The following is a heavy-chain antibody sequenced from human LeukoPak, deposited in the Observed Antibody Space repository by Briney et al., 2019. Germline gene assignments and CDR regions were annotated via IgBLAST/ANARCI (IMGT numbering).Heavy chain of an antibody. V-gene: IGHV4-59*01. J-gene: IGHJ3*01. D-gene: IGHD3-22*01. CDR3: ARGGPNSSGYAGDGFDV. Sequence: SETLSLTCSVSGELMRSYYWSWLRQPPGKGLEWIGYIYYSGSTNYNPSLKSRVTMSVDTSENQFSVKLTSLTAADTAVYYCARGGPNSSGYAGDGFDVWGHGTTVTVSS. CDR1: GELMRSYY. CDR2: IYYSGST.